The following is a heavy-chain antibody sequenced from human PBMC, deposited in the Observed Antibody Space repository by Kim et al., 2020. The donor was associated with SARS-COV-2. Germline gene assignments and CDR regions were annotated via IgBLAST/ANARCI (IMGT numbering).Heavy chain of an antibody. Sequence: DSGKGRFTISRDNSKNTLYLQMNSLRAEDTAVYYCAKDKAYYYDSSGYLVWGQGTLVTVSS. J-gene: IGHJ4*02. D-gene: IGHD3-22*01. CDR3: AKDKAYYYDSSGYLV. V-gene: IGHV3-23*01.